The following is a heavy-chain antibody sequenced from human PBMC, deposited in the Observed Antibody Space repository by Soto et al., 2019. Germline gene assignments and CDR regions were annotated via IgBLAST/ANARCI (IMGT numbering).Heavy chain of an antibody. V-gene: IGHV1-18*01. CDR3: AKEYCDSSRCYLPDY. CDR1: GYTFTTFG. CDR2: IDPKNGNT. J-gene: IGHJ4*02. Sequence: GASVKVSCKASGYTFTTFGISWVRQAPGQGLEWMAWIDPKNGNTKDAQKFQGRVTMTTDTSTSTAYMELRSLRSDDTAVYYCAKEYCDSSRCYLPDYWGQGALVTVPQ. D-gene: IGHD2-2*01.